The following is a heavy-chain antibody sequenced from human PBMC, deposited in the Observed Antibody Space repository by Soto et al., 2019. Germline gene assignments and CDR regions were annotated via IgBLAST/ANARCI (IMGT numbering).Heavy chain of an antibody. CDR1: GFTFSSYA. Sequence: PVGSLRLSCAASGFTFSSYAMSWVRQAPGKGLEWVSAISGSGGSTYYADSVKGRFTISRDNSKNTLYLQMNSLRAEDTAVYYCAKGVRSSPPNNWFDPWGQGTLVTVSS. CDR2: ISGSGGST. D-gene: IGHD2-15*01. J-gene: IGHJ5*02. V-gene: IGHV3-23*01. CDR3: AKGVRSSPPNNWFDP.